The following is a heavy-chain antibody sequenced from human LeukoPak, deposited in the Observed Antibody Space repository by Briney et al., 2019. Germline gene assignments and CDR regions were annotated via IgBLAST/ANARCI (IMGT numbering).Heavy chain of an antibody. CDR2: KKRYEREK. CDR3: ASQFRSGYSEY. J-gene: IGHJ4*02. V-gene: IGHV3-7*01. CDR1: VYTFSSYW. Sequence: GEALRLSCATSVYTFSSYWMSWVRQAPGKGLEWVDNKKRYEREKYYVDSVKRRYTIPRHNAKNSLSLQVNSLRSDHISVYYCASQFRSGYSEYWGQGTLVTVSS. D-gene: IGHD3-3*01.